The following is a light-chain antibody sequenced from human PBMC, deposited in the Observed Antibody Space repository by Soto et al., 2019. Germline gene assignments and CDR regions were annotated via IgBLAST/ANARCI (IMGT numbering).Light chain of an antibody. J-gene: IGKJ2*01. Sequence: DSQLTQYPSVLSASVGDTVTITCWASQALSNYLAWYQQKPGKAPDLLIYSASTLQSGVPSRFSGSGSGTEFTLTISSLQPEDFATYYCLQHKSYPLPFCQG. V-gene: IGKV1-9*01. CDR1: QALSNY. CDR2: SAS. CDR3: LQHKSYPLP.